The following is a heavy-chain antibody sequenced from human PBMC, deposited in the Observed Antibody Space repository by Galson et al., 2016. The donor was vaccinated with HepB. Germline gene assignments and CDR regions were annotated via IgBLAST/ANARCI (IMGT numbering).Heavy chain of an antibody. Sequence: SETLSVTCVVHDGSFSGYYWTWIRQPPGKGLEWIGEVNHGAGTKYSPSLKNRVTISSDTSKNHFSLNLTSLTAAETAVYFCARGLKRPYCTSASCYLRAMDVWGQGTTVTVSS. J-gene: IGHJ6*02. CDR2: VNHGAGT. D-gene: IGHD2-2*01. CDR3: ARGLKRPYCTSASCYLRAMDV. V-gene: IGHV4-34*01. CDR1: DGSFSGYY.